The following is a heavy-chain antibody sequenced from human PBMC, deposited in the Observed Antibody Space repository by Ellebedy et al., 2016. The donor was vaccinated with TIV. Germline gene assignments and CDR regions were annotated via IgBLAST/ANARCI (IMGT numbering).Heavy chain of an antibody. J-gene: IGHJ3*01. D-gene: IGHD4-11*01. CDR1: GGTFSNNP. CDR2: IIPRLVTP. CDR3: ARDLDITTRAFDV. Sequence: AASVKVSCKASGGTFSNNPISWMRQPPGHGLEWMGGIIPRLVTPNYSQKFQGRLTITADESTSTGYMELSSLRSDDSAVYYCARDLDITTRAFDVWGQGTMV. V-gene: IGHV1-69*13.